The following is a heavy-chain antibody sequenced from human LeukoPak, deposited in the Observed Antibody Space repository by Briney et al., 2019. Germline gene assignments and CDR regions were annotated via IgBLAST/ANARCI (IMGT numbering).Heavy chain of an antibody. J-gene: IGHJ4*02. Sequence: QSGGSLRLSCTASGFTFGDYAMTWVRQAPGKGLEWVGFIRSQIYGGTPEYAASVKGRFTISRDDSEGVAYLQMNSLKTEDTAVYYCTRDQTPYYWGQGTLVTVSS. CDR2: IRSQIYGGTP. CDR1: GFTFGDYA. CDR3: TRDQTPYY. V-gene: IGHV3-49*04.